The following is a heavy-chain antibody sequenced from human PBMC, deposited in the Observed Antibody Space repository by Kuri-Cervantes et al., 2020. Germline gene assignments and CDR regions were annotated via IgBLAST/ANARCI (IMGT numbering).Heavy chain of an antibody. CDR3: AKDHKTIFGVVIIDYYYYGMDV. D-gene: IGHD3-3*01. Sequence: ASVKVSCKASGYTFTSYYMHWVRQAPGQGLEWMGIINPSGGSTSYAQKFQGRVTMTRDTSTSTVYMELSSLRSEDTAVYYCAKDHKTIFGVVIIDYYYYGMDVWGQGTTVTVSS. CDR1: GYTFTSYY. V-gene: IGHV1-46*01. J-gene: IGHJ6*02. CDR2: INPSGGST.